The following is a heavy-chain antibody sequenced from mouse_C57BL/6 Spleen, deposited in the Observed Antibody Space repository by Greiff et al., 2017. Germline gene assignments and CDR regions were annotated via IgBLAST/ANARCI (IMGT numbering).Heavy chain of an antibody. V-gene: IGHV1-69*01. CDR1: GYTFTSYW. J-gene: IGHJ2*01. CDR2: IDPSDSYT. CDR3: ARYYYGRSY. D-gene: IGHD1-1*01. Sequence: QVQLQQPGAELVMPGASVKLSCKASGYTFTSYWMHWVKQRPGQGLEWIGEIDPSDSYTNYNQKFKGKSTLTVDKSSSTAYMQLSSLTSEDSAVYYCARYYYGRSYWGQGTTLTVAS.